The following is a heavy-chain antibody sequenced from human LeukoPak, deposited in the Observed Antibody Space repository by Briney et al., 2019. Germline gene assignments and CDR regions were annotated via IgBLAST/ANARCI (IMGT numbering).Heavy chain of an antibody. D-gene: IGHD6-6*01. CDR3: ATSIAALWDDAFDI. V-gene: IGHV1-69*06. CDR2: IIPIFGTA. CDR1: GGTFSSYA. J-gene: IGHJ3*02. Sequence: GASVKVSCKASGGTFSSYAISWVRQAPGQGLEWMGGIIPIFGTANYAQKFQGRVTITADKSTSTAYMELSSLRSEDTAVYYCATSIAALWDDAFDIWGQGTMVTVSS.